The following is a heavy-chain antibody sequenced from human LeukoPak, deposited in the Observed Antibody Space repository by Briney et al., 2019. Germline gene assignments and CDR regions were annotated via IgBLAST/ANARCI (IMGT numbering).Heavy chain of an antibody. Sequence: GGSLRLSCEGSGLSVSSYAMSWVRQAPGKGLEWVSGISGNGGKTYYADSVKGRLTSSRDNSKNTLYLQMNSLRVDDTAAYYCAKLYYDYVWGSYRYYFFDSWGQGTLVTVSS. D-gene: IGHD3-16*02. V-gene: IGHV3-23*01. CDR3: AKLYYDYVWGSYRYYFFDS. CDR1: GLSVSSYA. CDR2: ISGNGGKT. J-gene: IGHJ4*02.